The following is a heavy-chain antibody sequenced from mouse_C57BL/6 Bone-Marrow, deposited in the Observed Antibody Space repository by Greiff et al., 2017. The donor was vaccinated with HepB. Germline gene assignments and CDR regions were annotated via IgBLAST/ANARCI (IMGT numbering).Heavy chain of an antibody. CDR3: ARSPDYYSKACFAY. J-gene: IGHJ3*01. CDR1: GYTFTSYW. D-gene: IGHD2-5*01. V-gene: IGHV1-64*01. Sequence: VQLQQPGAELVKPGASVKLSCKASGYTFTSYWMHWVKQRPGQGLVWIGMIHPNSGSTNYNEKFKSKATLTVYKSSSTAYRQLSSLTSEDSAVYYCARSPDYYSKACFAYWGQGTLVTVSA. CDR2: IHPNSGST.